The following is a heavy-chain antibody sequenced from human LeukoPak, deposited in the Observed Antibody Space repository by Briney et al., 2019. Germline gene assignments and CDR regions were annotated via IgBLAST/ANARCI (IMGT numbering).Heavy chain of an antibody. D-gene: IGHD2-2*01. V-gene: IGHV3-23*01. CDR2: ISGSGGST. Sequence: PRGSLRLSCAASGFTFSSYAMSWVRQAPGKGLEWVSAISGSGGSTYYADSVKGRFTISRDNSKNTLYLQMNSLRAEDTAVYYCAKGQLHRYYYYYYMDVWGKGTTVTVSS. CDR1: GFTFSSYA. CDR3: AKGQLHRYYYYYYMDV. J-gene: IGHJ6*03.